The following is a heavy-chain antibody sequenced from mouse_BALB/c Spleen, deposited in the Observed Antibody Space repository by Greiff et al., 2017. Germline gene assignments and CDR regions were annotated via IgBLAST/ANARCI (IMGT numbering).Heavy chain of an antibody. CDR3: ARNEGNYDAMDY. CDR2: IWSGGST. D-gene: IGHD2-1*01. V-gene: IGHV2-2*02. Sequence: VMLVESGPGLVQPSQSLSITCTVSGFSLTSYGVHWVRQSPGKGLEWLGVIWSGGSTDYNAAFISRLSISKDNSKSQVFFKMNSLQANDTAIYYCARNEGNYDAMDYWGQGTSVTVSS. CDR1: GFSLTSYG. J-gene: IGHJ4*01.